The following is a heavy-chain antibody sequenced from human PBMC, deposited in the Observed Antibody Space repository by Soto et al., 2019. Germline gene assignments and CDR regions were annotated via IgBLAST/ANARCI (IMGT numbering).Heavy chain of an antibody. D-gene: IGHD5-18*01. CDR3: ARIGDTAIKKVGDLNYFDY. CDR2: ISAYNGNT. Sequence: ASVKVSCKASGYTFTSYGISWVRQAPGQGLEWMGWISAYNGNTNYAQKLQGRVTMTTDKSTSTAYMELSSLRPEDTAVYYCARIGDTAIKKVGDLNYFDYWGQGTLVTVSS. V-gene: IGHV1-18*01. J-gene: IGHJ4*02. CDR1: GYTFTSYG.